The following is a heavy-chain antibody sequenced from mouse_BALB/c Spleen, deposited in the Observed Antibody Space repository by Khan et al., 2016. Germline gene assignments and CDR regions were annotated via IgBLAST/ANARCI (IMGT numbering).Heavy chain of an antibody. J-gene: IGHJ1*01. CDR2: INTYTGEP. V-gene: IGHV9-3-1*01. Sequence: QIQLVQSGPELKKPGETVKISCKASGYTFTNYGMNWVKQAPGKGLKWMGWINTYTGEPTYADDFKGRFAFSLETSASTAYLQINSLKNEDTATYFCSRYWNSYWYFDVWGAGTPVTVSS. D-gene: IGHD4-1*01. CDR3: SRYWNSYWYFDV. CDR1: GYTFTNYG.